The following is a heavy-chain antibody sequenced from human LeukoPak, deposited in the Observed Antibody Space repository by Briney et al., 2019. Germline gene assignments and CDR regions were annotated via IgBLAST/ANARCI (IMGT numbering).Heavy chain of an antibody. CDR2: IYSSGST. V-gene: IGHV4-4*07. CDR1: GASIISYY. CDR3: ATSRLRFLEWSKGYWYFDL. D-gene: IGHD3-3*01. Sequence: KTSETLSLTCTVSGASIISYYWSWVRQPAGKGLEWIGHIYSSGSTKYNPSLKSRVTISVDTSKNQFSLKLSSVTAADTAVYYCATSRLRFLEWSKGYWYFDLWGRGTLVTVSS. J-gene: IGHJ2*01.